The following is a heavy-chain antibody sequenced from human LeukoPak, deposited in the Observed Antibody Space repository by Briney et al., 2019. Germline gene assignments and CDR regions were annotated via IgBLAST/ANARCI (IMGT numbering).Heavy chain of an antibody. CDR2: IIPMFGLP. J-gene: IGHJ4*02. D-gene: IGHD3-10*01. CDR3: ARGVRRGELLVWGDY. Sequence: SLKVSCKASGDSFNNYPLHWVRQAPGQGPEWMGGIIPMFGLPEYPQTFQGRVTITADESTKTAYLDMSSLRSEDTAVYYCARGVRRGELLVWGDYWGQGTLVTVSS. V-gene: IGHV1-69*13. CDR1: GDSFNNYP.